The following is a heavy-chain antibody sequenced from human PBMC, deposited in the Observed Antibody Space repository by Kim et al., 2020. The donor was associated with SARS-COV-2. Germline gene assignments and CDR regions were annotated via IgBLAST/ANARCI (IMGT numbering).Heavy chain of an antibody. J-gene: IGHJ6*02. CDR2: ISGSGGST. V-gene: IGHV3-23*01. CDR3: AKALEVPAAIEYYYYGMDV. CDR1: GFTFSSYA. Sequence: GGSLRLSCAASGFTFSSYAMSWVRQAPGKGLEWVSAISGSGGSTYYADSVKGRFTISRDNSKNTLYLQMNSLRAEDTAVYYCAKALEVPAAIEYYYYGMDVWGQGTTVTVSS. D-gene: IGHD2-2*01.